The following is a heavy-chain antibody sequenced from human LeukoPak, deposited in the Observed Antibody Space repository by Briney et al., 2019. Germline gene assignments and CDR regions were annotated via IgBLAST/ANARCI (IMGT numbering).Heavy chain of an antibody. CDR1: GGSISSYY. J-gene: IGHJ5*02. CDR3: AREGYCSGGSCYLNWFDP. CDR2: VDYSGST. V-gene: IGHV4-59*07. D-gene: IGHD2-15*01. Sequence: DTLSLTCTVSGGSISSYYWSWIRQPPGKGLEWIGYVDYSGSTNYNPSLKSRVTISVDTSKNQFSLKLSSVTAADTAVYYCAREGYCSGGSCYLNWFDPWGQGTLVTVSS.